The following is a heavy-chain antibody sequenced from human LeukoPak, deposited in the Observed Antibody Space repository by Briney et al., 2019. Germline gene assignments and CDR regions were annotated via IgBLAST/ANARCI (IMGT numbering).Heavy chain of an antibody. Sequence: GGSLTLSCAASGFTVSSSFIYWVRQAPGKGLEWVSSVSGRGTYIYYADSVNGRFTISRDNAKNSLYLQMNSLRAEDTAVYYCARDRRTGGLTMVDYWGQGTLVTVSS. D-gene: IGHD3-10*01. J-gene: IGHJ4*02. V-gene: IGHV3-21*01. CDR2: VSGRGTYI. CDR1: GFTVSSSF. CDR3: ARDRRTGGLTMVDY.